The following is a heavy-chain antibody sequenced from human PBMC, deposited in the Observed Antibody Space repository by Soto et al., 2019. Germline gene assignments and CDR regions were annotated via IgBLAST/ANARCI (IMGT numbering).Heavy chain of an antibody. Sequence: GGSLRLSCTASGFPFSHYAMNWVRQGPGTRLEWVADISGSGDSARYADSVRGRFTISRDNSRDTLYLQMNSLRVDDTAVYYCGKERRGSGWSVCNFWGQGALVTVSS. V-gene: IGHV3-23*01. CDR3: GKERRGSGWSVCNF. J-gene: IGHJ4*02. CDR1: GFPFSHYA. CDR2: ISGSGDSA. D-gene: IGHD6-19*01.